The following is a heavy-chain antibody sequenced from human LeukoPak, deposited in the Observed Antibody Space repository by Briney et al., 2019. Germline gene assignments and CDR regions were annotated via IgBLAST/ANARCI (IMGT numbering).Heavy chain of an antibody. V-gene: IGHV1-8*03. J-gene: IGHJ6*03. CDR3: ARGSQKQWHYYYMDV. Sequence: ASVKVSCKASGYTFTNYDINWVRQATGQGLEWMGWMNPNSGNTGYAQKFQGRVTITRNTSISTAYMELSSLRSEDTAVYYCARGSQKQWHYYYMDVWGKGTTVTVSS. CDR1: GYTFTNYD. D-gene: IGHD6-19*01. CDR2: MNPNSGNT.